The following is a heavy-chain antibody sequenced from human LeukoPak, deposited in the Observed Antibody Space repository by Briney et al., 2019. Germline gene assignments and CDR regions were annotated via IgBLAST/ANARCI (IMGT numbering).Heavy chain of an antibody. D-gene: IGHD3-10*01. CDR3: ARRGYGMDV. CDR2: ISYDGSNK. Sequence: GGSLRLSCAASGFTSSSYAMHWVRQAPGKGLEWVAVISYDGSNKYYADSVKGRFTISRDNSKNTLYLQMNSLRAEDTAVYYCARRGYGMDVWGQGTTVTVSS. J-gene: IGHJ6*02. V-gene: IGHV3-30-3*01. CDR1: GFTSSSYA.